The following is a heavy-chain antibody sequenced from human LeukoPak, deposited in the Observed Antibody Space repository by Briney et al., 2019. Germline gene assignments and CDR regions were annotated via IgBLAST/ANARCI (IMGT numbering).Heavy chain of an antibody. V-gene: IGHV4-38-2*02. CDR2: IYHSWST. D-gene: IGHD1-26*01. CDR3: ARGKSRGSHIDY. CDR1: GYSISSDYY. Sequence: PSETLSLTCSVSGYSISSDYYWGWIRQPPGKGLEWIGSIYHSWSTYYKPSLKSRVTILVDSSKNQFSLKVRSVTAADTAVYYCARGKSRGSHIDYWGQGTLVTVSS. J-gene: IGHJ4*02.